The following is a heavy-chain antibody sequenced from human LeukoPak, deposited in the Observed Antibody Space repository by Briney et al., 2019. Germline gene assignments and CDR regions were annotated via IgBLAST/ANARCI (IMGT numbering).Heavy chain of an antibody. CDR2: INPKIGET. CDR1: GYTFIGYY. Sequence: ASVKLSCKASGYTFIGYYIHWVRQAPGQGLEWMGWINPKIGETKNAQKFQGRVTMTRDTSISTAYMEVSRLRSDDTAVYFCARGSEYYFDYWGQGTLITVSS. V-gene: IGHV1-2*02. CDR3: ARGSEYYFDY. J-gene: IGHJ4*02.